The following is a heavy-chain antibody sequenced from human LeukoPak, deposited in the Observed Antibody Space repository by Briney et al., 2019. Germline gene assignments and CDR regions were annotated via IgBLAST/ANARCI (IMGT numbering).Heavy chain of an antibody. D-gene: IGHD3-22*01. J-gene: IGHJ5*02. Sequence: ASVKVSCKASGYTFTGYYMHWVRQAPGQGLEWMGWINPNSGGTNYAQRFQGRVTMTRDTSISTAYMELSRLRSDDTAVYYCARALLLSRRFDPWGQGTLVTVSS. CDR2: INPNSGGT. CDR3: ARALLLSRRFDP. V-gene: IGHV1-2*02. CDR1: GYTFTGYY.